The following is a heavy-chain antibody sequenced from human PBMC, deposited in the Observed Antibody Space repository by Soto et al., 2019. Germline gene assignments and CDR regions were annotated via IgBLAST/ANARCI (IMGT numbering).Heavy chain of an antibody. CDR3: AREGAAAGDWFDP. CDR2: IYSGGST. V-gene: IGHV3-66*01. CDR1: GFTVSSNY. D-gene: IGHD6-13*01. Sequence: EVQLVESGGGLVQPGRSLRLSCAASGFTVSSNYMSWVRQAPGKGLEWVSVIYSGGSTYYADSVKGRFTISRDNSKNTLYLQMNSLRAEDTAVYYCAREGAAAGDWFDPWGQGTLVTVSS. J-gene: IGHJ5*02.